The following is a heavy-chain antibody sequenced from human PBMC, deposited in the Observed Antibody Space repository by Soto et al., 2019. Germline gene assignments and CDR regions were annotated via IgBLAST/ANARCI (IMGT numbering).Heavy chain of an antibody. CDR2: IYYSGST. Sequence: SSETLSLTCTVSGGSISSGGYYWSWIRQHPGKGLEWIGYIYYSGSTYYNPSLKSRVTISVDTSKNQFSLKLSSVTAADTAVYYCARVTGTNWSGWSFDPWGQGTLVTVSS. CDR3: ARVTGTNWSGWSFDP. J-gene: IGHJ5*02. D-gene: IGHD6-19*01. V-gene: IGHV4-31*03. CDR1: GGSISSGGYY.